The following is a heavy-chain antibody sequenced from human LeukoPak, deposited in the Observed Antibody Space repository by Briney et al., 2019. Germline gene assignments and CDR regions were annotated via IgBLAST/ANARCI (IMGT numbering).Heavy chain of an antibody. CDR2: INSDESST. Sequence: GGSLRLSCAASGFTFSTYWMHWVRQAPGKGLVWVSRINSDESSTTYADSVKGRFTISRDNAKNTLYLQMNSLRAEDTAVYYCAKSRRAYCSGGSCFGLGDYWGQGTLVTVSS. CDR1: GFTFSTYW. J-gene: IGHJ4*02. V-gene: IGHV3-74*01. CDR3: AKSRRAYCSGGSCFGLGDY. D-gene: IGHD2-15*01.